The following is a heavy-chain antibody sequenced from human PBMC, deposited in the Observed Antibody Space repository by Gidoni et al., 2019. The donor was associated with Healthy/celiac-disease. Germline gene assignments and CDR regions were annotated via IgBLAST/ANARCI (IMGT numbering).Heavy chain of an antibody. CDR1: GFTFSSYW. CDR3: ARGYYGDSYYYYYGMDV. V-gene: IGHV3-7*04. D-gene: IGHD4-17*01. Sequence: EVQLVESGGGLVQPGGSLRLSCAASGFTFSSYWMSWVRQAPGKGLEWVANIKQDGSEKYYVDSVKGRFTISRDNAKNSLYLQMNSLRAEDTAVYYCARGYYGDSYYYYYGMDVWGQGTTVTVSS. CDR2: IKQDGSEK. J-gene: IGHJ6*02.